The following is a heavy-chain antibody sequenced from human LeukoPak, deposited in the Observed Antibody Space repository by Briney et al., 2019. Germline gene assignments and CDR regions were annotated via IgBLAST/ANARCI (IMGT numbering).Heavy chain of an antibody. V-gene: IGHV3-23*01. CDR2: ISGSGVST. D-gene: IGHD2-2*01. CDR1: GFTFSSYA. CDR3: AKPRILYYCSSTSCHEGGFDC. J-gene: IGHJ4*02. Sequence: GGSLRLSCAASGFTFSSYAMSWVRQAPGKGLEWVSAISGSGVSTYYADSVKGRFTISRNNSKNPLYLQMNSLRAEDTAVYYCAKPRILYYCSSTSCHEGGFDCWGQGTLVTVSS.